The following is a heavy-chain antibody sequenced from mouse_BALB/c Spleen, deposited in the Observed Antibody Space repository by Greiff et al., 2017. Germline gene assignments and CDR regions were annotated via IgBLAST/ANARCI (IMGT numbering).Heavy chain of an antibody. CDR3: ARGRDSFAY. J-gene: IGHJ3*01. D-gene: IGHD3-3*01. Sequence: EVKLMESGGGLVKPGGSLKLSCAASGFTFSSYAMSWVRQTPEKRLEWVASISSGGSTYYPDSVKGRFTISRDNARNILYLQMSSLRSEDTAMYYCARGRDSFAYWGQGTLVTVSA. CDR1: GFTFSSYA. V-gene: IGHV5-6-5*01. CDR2: ISSGGST.